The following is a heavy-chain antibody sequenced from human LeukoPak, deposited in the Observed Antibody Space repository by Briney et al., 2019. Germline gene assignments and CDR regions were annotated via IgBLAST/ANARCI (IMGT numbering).Heavy chain of an antibody. D-gene: IGHD6-13*01. Sequence: GGSLRLSCAASGFTFSSYAMHWVRQAPGKGLECVSAISSNGGSTYYANSVKGRFTISRDNSKNTLYLQMGSLRAEDMAVYYCARGATLGIAAAGNQHPADYWGQGTLVTVSS. J-gene: IGHJ4*02. CDR1: GFTFSSYA. CDR2: ISSNGGST. CDR3: ARGATLGIAAAGNQHPADY. V-gene: IGHV3-64*01.